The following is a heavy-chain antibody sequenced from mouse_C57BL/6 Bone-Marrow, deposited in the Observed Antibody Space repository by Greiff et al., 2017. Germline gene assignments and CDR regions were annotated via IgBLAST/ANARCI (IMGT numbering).Heavy chain of an antibody. V-gene: IGHV2-2*01. CDR1: GFSLTSYG. CDR2: IWSGGST. CDR3: ARNWGDYSNYIYAMDY. D-gene: IGHD2-5*01. Sequence: VMLVESGPGLVQPSQSLSITCTVSGFSLTSYGVHWVRQSPGKGLEWLGVIWSGGSTDYNAAFISRLSISKDNSKSQVFFKMNSLQADDTAIYYCARNWGDYSNYIYAMDYWGQGTSVTVSS. J-gene: IGHJ4*01.